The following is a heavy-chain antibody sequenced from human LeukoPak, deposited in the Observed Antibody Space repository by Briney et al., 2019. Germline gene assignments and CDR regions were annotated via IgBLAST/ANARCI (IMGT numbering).Heavy chain of an antibody. Sequence: SETLSLTCAVYGGSFSGYYWSWIRQPPGKGLEWIGEINHSGSTNYNPSLKSRVTISVDTSKNQFSLKLSSVTAADTAVYYCAKDARYYSSGWFGYWGQGTLVTVSS. CDR2: INHSGST. CDR1: GGSFSGYY. V-gene: IGHV4-34*01. D-gene: IGHD6-19*01. CDR3: AKDARYYSSGWFGY. J-gene: IGHJ4*02.